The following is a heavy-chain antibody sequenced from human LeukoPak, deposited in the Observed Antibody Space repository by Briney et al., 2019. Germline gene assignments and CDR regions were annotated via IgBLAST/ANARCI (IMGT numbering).Heavy chain of an antibody. J-gene: IGHJ5*02. D-gene: IGHD1-26*01. CDR2: INTNTGNP. CDR3: ARDGASGSYWAWFDP. V-gene: IGHV7-4-1*02. Sequence: ASVKVSCKASGYTFTSYAMNWVRQAPGQGLEWMGWINTNTGNPTYAQGFTGRFVFSLDTSVSTAYPQISSLKAEDTAVYYCARDGASGSYWAWFDPWGQGTLVTVSS. CDR1: GYTFTSYA.